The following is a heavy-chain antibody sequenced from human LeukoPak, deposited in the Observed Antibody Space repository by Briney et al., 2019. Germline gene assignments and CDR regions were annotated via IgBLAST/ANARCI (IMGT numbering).Heavy chain of an antibody. CDR3: AKNGQSGFSFDP. CDR2: GSESGGT. D-gene: IGHD3-3*01. J-gene: IGHJ5*02. V-gene: IGHV4-34*01. CDR1: GGSLNGHY. Sequence: PSETLSLTCAVYGGSLNGHYWSWIRQPPGKGLEWIGEGSESGGTKFNPSLKSRVTISADTSKNQFSLKLNSVTAADTAVYHCAKNGQSGFSFDPWGQGTLVTVSS.